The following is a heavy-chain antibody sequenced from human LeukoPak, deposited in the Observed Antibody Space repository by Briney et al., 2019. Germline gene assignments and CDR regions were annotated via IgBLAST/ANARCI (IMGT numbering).Heavy chain of an antibody. CDR3: ARETPRGYYYGSGIYRRTGNNWFDP. V-gene: IGHV4-34*01. Sequence: NPSETLSLTCAVYGGSFSGYYWSWIRQPPGKGLGWIGEINHSGSTNYNPSLKSRVTISVDTSKNQFSLKLSSVTAADTAVYYCARETPRGYYYGSGIYRRTGNNWFDPWGQGTLVSASS. D-gene: IGHD3-10*01. CDR1: GGSFSGYY. CDR2: INHSGST. J-gene: IGHJ5*02.